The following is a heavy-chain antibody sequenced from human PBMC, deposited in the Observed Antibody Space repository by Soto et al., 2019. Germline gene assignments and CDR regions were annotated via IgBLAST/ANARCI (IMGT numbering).Heavy chain of an antibody. D-gene: IGHD6-19*01. CDR2: MNPNSGNT. CDR1: GYTFTSYD. CDR3: ARERSGWTPTYYYYGMDV. J-gene: IGHJ6*02. Sequence: GAPVKVSCKASGYTFTSYDINWVRQATGQGLEWMGWMNPNSGNTGYAQKFQGRVTMTRNTSISTAYMELSSLRSEDTAVYYCARERSGWTPTYYYYGMDVWRQGTTVTVSS. V-gene: IGHV1-8*01.